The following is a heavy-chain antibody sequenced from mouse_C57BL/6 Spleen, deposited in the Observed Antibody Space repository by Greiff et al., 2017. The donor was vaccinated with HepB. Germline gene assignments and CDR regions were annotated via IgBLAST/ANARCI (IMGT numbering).Heavy chain of an antibody. D-gene: IGHD4-1*02. CDR3: ASRGTNWDYYAMDY. CDR2: IYPRDGST. J-gene: IGHJ4*01. CDR1: GYTFTSYD. V-gene: IGHV1-85*01. Sequence: VQLQQSGPELVKPGASVKLSCKASGYTFTSYDINWVKQRPGQGLEWIGWIYPRDGSTKYNEKFKGKATLTVETSSGTAYMELHSLTSEDSAVYFWASRGTNWDYYAMDYWGQGTSVTVSS.